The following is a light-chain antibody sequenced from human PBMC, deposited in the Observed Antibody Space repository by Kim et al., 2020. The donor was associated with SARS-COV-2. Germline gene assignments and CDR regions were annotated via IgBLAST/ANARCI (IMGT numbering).Light chain of an antibody. J-gene: IGKJ3*01. CDR2: DAA. Sequence: LCPGSITTLSSSASQSVSSYLALYQQNPGHAPGLLIYDAAHRATGIPARFCGSGFGTDFTPPISSLEPEVFAVYYCQRRSNWPPGFGPGTKLDIK. V-gene: IGKV3-11*01. CDR1: QSVSSY. CDR3: QRRSNWPPG.